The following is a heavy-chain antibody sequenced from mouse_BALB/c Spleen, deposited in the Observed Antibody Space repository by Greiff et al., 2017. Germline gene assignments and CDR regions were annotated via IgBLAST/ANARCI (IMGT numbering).Heavy chain of an antibody. D-gene: IGHD1-1*01. CDR2: IYPGDGDT. J-gene: IGHJ4*01. CDR1: GYAFSSSW. V-gene: IGHV1-82*01. CDR3: ASYYYGSSFYAMDY. Sequence: VQLQQSGPELVKPGASVKISCKASGYAFSSSWMNWVKQRPGQGLEWIGRIYPGDGDTNYNGKFKGKATLTADKSSSTAYMQLSSLTSVDSAVYFCASYYYGSSFYAMDYWGQGTSVTVSS.